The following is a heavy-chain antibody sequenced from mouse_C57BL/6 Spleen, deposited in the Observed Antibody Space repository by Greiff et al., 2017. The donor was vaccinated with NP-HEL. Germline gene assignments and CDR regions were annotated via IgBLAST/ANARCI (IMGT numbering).Heavy chain of an antibody. CDR1: GYTFTSYW. J-gene: IGHJ3*01. CDR2: INPSSGYT. D-gene: IGHD1-3*01. V-gene: IGHV1-7*01. CDR3: AMDDKGAFAY. Sequence: QVHVKQSGAELAKPGASVKLSCKASGYTFTSYWMHWVKQRPGQGLEWIGYINPSSGYTKYNQKFKDKATLTADKSSSTAYMQLSSLTYEDSAVYYCAMDDKGAFAYWGQGTLVTVSA.